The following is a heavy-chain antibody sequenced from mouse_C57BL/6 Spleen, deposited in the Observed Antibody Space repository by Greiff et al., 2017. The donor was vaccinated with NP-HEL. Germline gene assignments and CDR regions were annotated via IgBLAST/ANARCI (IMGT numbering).Heavy chain of an antibody. CDR3: ARSDYYGSREDYYAMDY. CDR2: ISSGSSTI. Sequence: EVMLVESGGGLVKPGGSLKLSCAASGFTFSDYGMHWVRQAPEKGLEWVAYISSGSSTIYYADTVKGRFTISRDNAKNTLFLQMTSLRSEDTAMYYCARSDYYGSREDYYAMDYWGQGTSVTVSS. CDR1: GFTFSDYG. J-gene: IGHJ4*01. V-gene: IGHV5-17*01. D-gene: IGHD1-1*01.